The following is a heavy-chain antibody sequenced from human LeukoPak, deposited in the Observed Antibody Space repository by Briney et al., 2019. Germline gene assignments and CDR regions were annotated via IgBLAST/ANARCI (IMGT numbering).Heavy chain of an antibody. D-gene: IGHD3-22*01. J-gene: IGHJ4*02. CDR1: GFTFSSYA. V-gene: IGHV3-23*01. Sequence: PGGSLTLSCAASGFTFSSYAMSWVRQAPGKGLEWVSAISGSGGSAYYEDSVKGRFTISRDNSKNTLYLQMNSLRAEDTAVYYCAKDPRDYDSSGYYLYYFDYWGQGTLVTVSS. CDR2: ISGSGGSA. CDR3: AKDPRDYDSSGYYLYYFDY.